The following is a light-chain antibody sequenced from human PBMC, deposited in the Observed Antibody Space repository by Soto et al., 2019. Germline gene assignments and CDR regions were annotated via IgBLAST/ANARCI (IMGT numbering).Light chain of an antibody. J-gene: IGKJ2*01. CDR1: QSVSSTY. Sequence: EIVLTQSPATLSLPPGERATLSCRASQSVSSTYLSWYQQIHGQAPRLLISDASNRATGIPDRFSGSGSGTDFTLTISALEPEDSAVYYCQQCGGSPFTFGQGTKLEIK. V-gene: IGKV3-20*01. CDR2: DAS. CDR3: QQCGGSPFT.